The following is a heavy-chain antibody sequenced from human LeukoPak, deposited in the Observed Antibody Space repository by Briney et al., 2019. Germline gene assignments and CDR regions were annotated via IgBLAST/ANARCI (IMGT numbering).Heavy chain of an antibody. Sequence: SETLSLTCTVSGGSISSSSYYWGWIRQPPGKGLEWIGSIYYSGSTYYNPSLKSRVTISVDTSKSQFSLKLSSVTAADTAVYYCARTYYDILTQFDYWGQGTLVTVSS. CDR1: GGSISSSSYY. J-gene: IGHJ4*02. D-gene: IGHD3-9*01. CDR2: IYYSGST. CDR3: ARTYYDILTQFDY. V-gene: IGHV4-39*01.